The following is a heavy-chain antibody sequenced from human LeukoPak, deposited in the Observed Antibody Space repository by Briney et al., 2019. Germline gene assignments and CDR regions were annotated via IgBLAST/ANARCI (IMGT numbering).Heavy chain of an antibody. J-gene: IGHJ3*02. CDR3: ARTRVARFAFDI. D-gene: IGHD3-3*01. V-gene: IGHV4-28*01. Sequence: SETLSLTCAVSGYSISSSNWWGWIRRPPGKGREWIGYMYYTGSTYYNPSLKSRVTMSVDTSKNQFSLKLSSVTAVDTAVYYCARTRVARFAFDIWGQGTMVIVSS. CDR1: GYSISSSNW. CDR2: MYYTGST.